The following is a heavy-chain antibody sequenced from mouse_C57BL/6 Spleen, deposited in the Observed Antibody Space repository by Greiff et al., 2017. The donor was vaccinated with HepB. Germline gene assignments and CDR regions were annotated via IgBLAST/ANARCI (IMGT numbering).Heavy chain of an antibody. Sequence: QVQLQQPGAELVKPGASVKMSCKASGYTFTSYWITWVKQRPGQGLEWIGDIYPGSGSTNYNEKFKSKATLTVDTSSSTAYMQLSSLTSEDSAVYYGARSYDYDDAMDYWGQGTSVTVSS. J-gene: IGHJ4*01. CDR1: GYTFTSYW. CDR3: ARSYDYDDAMDY. V-gene: IGHV1-55*01. CDR2: IYPGSGST. D-gene: IGHD2-4*01.